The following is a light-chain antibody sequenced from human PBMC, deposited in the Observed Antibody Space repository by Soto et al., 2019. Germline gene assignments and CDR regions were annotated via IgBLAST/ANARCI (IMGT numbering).Light chain of an antibody. CDR1: STDIGGYNF. J-gene: IGLJ2*01. CDR3: TSFARSEDPCVV. Sequence: QSVLTQPPSASGSPGQSVTISCTGTSTDIGGYNFVSWYQQQPGKAPTLLIYEVYKRPSGVPDRFSGSKSGNTASLTVSGLQADDEADYYYTSFARSEDPCVVFGGGTKLTVL. V-gene: IGLV2-8*01. CDR2: EVY.